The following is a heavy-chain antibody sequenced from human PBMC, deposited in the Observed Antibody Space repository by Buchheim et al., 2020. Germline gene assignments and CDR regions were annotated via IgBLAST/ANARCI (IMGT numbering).Heavy chain of an antibody. V-gene: IGHV3-30*18. J-gene: IGHJ4*02. CDR2: ISYDGSNK. CDR3: AKDYYYDSSGYEYYFDY. CDR1: GFTFSSSG. Sequence: QVQLVESGGGVVQPGRSLRLSCAASGFTFSSSGMHWVRQAPGKGLEWVAVISYDGSNKYYADSVKGRFTISRDNSKNTLYLQMNSLRAEDTAVYYCAKDYYYDSSGYEYYFDYWGQGTL. D-gene: IGHD3-22*01.